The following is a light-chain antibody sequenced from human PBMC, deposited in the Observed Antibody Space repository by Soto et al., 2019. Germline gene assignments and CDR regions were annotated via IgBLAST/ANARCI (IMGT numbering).Light chain of an antibody. Sequence: QSALTQPASVSGSPGQSITISCTGTSTDVGGYKYVSWYQQRPGKAPKLLLYDVASRPSGVSERFSGSKSGNTASLIISGLQAEDEADYYCISYTSSDTDVFGAGTKLTVL. J-gene: IGLJ1*01. V-gene: IGLV2-14*01. CDR3: ISYTSSDTDV. CDR1: STDVGGYKY. CDR2: DVA.